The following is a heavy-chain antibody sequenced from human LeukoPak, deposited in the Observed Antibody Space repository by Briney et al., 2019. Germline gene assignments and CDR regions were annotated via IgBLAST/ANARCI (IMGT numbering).Heavy chain of an antibody. D-gene: IGHD3-10*01. CDR1: GFTFGDYA. CDR2: ISGSGGAT. J-gene: IGHJ4*02. Sequence: PGGSLRLSCTASGFTFGDYAMSWVRQAPGKGLEWVSGISGSGGATHYADSVKGRFTISRDDPHNTLYLQMNSLRAEDTAVYFCARGGVDYYGSGTYYLMYYFDYWGQGALVTVSS. V-gene: IGHV3-23*01. CDR3: ARGGVDYYGSGTYYLMYYFDY.